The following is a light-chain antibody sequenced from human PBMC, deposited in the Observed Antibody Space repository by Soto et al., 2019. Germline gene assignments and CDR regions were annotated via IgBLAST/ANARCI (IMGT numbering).Light chain of an antibody. CDR3: SSYTSSSTPRV. CDR1: SSDVGGYNY. Sequence: QSALTQPASESGSPGQSITISCTGTSSDVGGYNYVSWYQQHPGKAPKLMIYEVSNRPSGVSNRFSGSKSGNTASLTISGLQAEDEAHYYCSSYTSSSTPRVFGTGTKLTIL. J-gene: IGLJ1*01. V-gene: IGLV2-14*01. CDR2: EVS.